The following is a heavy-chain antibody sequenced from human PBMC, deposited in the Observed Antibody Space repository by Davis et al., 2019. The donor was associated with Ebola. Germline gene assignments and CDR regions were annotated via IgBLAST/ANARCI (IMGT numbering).Heavy chain of an antibody. CDR2: FDREDCET. CDR3: ATGFDSWSGYWSSFDY. D-gene: IGHD3-3*01. V-gene: IGHV1-24*01. Sequence: ASVKVSCKVSGYTVTELSMHWVRQAPGKGLEWMGGFDREDCETIYPQKFQGRVTVTEDTSTDTVYMELSSLRSEDTAVYYCATGFDSWSGYWSSFDYWGQGTQVTVSS. J-gene: IGHJ4*02. CDR1: GYTVTELS.